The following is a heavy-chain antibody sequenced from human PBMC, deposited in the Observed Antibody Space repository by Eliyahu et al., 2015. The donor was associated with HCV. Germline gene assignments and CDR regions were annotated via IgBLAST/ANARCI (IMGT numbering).Heavy chain of an antibody. CDR3: ARDGGDALIWGSPGGMDV. D-gene: IGHD3-16*01. J-gene: IGHJ6*02. V-gene: IGHV1-69*01. CDR1: XVTFNDFA. CDR2: IIPSYGAS. Sequence: QVQLVQSGAEVKKPGSSVKVSCKASXVTFNDFAVGXVRQAPGXGLXXXGGIIPSYGASNFXPQFQGRVTFTADESTSTAYMELRSLRSEDTAVYYCARDGGDALIWGSPGGMDVWGQGTTVIVSS.